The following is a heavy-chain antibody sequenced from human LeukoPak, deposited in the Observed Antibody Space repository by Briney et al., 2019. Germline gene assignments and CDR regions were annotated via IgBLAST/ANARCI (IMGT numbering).Heavy chain of an antibody. Sequence: GESLKISCQASGYIFTHYWIAWVRQMSGKGLEWMGTIYPGNSDTRYSPSFRGQVTMSADESINTAYLQWSSLKASDTAMYYCARPQQYGELDYWGQGTLVTVSS. CDR3: ARPQQYGELDY. V-gene: IGHV5-51*01. D-gene: IGHD4-17*01. CDR1: GYIFTHYW. J-gene: IGHJ4*02. CDR2: IYPGNSDT.